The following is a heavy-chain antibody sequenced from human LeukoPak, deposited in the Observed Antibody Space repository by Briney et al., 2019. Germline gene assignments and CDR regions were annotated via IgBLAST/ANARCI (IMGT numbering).Heavy chain of an antibody. Sequence: RGSLRLSCAASGFTSGSYWMTWVRQAPGKGLEWVASINQDGTEKQFVDSVKGRFTISTDNAENSVYLRMNSMSAEDPEVYFCARGPTYYYDISEGYFDYWGQGTLVTVSS. CDR1: GFTSGSYW. V-gene: IGHV3-7*01. CDR2: INQDGTEK. D-gene: IGHD3-22*01. CDR3: ARGPTYYYDISEGYFDY. J-gene: IGHJ4*02.